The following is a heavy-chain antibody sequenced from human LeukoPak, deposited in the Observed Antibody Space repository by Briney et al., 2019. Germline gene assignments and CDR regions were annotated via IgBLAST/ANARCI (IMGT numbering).Heavy chain of an antibody. CDR1: GFTFSSYA. CDR3: AKDNLYYYDSSGYFDY. J-gene: IGHJ4*02. D-gene: IGHD3-22*01. Sequence: GGSLRLSCAASGFTFSSYAMSWVRQAPGKGLEWVSAISGSGGSTYYADSVKGRFTISRDNSKNTLYLQTNSLRAEDTAVYYCAKDNLYYYDSSGYFDYWGQGTLVTVSS. V-gene: IGHV3-23*01. CDR2: ISGSGGST.